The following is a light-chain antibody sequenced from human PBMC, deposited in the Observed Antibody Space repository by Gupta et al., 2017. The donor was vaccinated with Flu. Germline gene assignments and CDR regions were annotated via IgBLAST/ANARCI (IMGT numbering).Light chain of an antibody. Sequence: PSFLSSSLGDRVTLTCRASQGISSYLGWYQQKPGKAPKLLIYAASNLQSGVPSRFSGSGSGRQFTLTIRNLQPEDFATYFCQQVNSYPYTFGPGTKVEIK. CDR1: QGISSY. CDR2: AAS. J-gene: IGKJ2*01. V-gene: IGKV1-9*01. CDR3: QQVNSYPYT.